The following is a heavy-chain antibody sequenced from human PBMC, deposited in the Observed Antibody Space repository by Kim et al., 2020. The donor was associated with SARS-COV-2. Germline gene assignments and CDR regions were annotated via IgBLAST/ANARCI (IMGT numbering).Heavy chain of an antibody. CDR1: GGSISSGGYY. J-gene: IGHJ4*02. CDR3: ARGGTIFGVVTRPFDY. D-gene: IGHD3-3*01. V-gene: IGHV4-31*03. Sequence: SETLSLTCTVSGGSISSGGYYWSWIRQHPGKGLEWIGYINYSASTYYTPSLKSRVTISVDTTKNQFSLKLSSVTAADTAVYYCARGGTIFGVVTRPFDYWGQGTRVTVPS. CDR2: INYSAST.